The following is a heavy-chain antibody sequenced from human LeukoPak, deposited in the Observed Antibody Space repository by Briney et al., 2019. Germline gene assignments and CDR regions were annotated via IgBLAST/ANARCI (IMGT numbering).Heavy chain of an antibody. V-gene: IGHV4-34*01. CDR3: ARDRQDSRLAFDY. J-gene: IGHJ4*02. CDR2: INHSGST. CDR1: GGSFSGYY. Sequence: SETLSLTCAVYGGSFSGYYWSWIRQPPGKGLEWIGEINHSGSTNYNPSLKSRVTISVDTSKNQFSLKLSSVTAADTAVYYCARDRQDSRLAFDYWGQGTLVTVSS. D-gene: IGHD2-15*01.